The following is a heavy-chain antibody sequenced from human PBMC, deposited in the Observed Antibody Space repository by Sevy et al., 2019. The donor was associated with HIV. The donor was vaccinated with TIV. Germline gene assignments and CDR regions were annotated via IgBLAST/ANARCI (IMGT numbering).Heavy chain of an antibody. J-gene: IGHJ6*02. CDR2: VSWNSRYI. V-gene: IGHV3-9*01. CDR1: GFPFNDHA. D-gene: IGHD2-21*01. Sequence: GGSLRLSCAASGFPFNDHAMHWVRQVPGKGLEWVSGVSWNSRYIGYADSVKGRFTISRDKARHFLYLEMNSLRPEDTDLYYCAKDINRGCDGVNCYSYYYYFYGLDVWGQGTTVTVSS. CDR3: AKDINRGCDGVNCYSYYYYFYGLDV.